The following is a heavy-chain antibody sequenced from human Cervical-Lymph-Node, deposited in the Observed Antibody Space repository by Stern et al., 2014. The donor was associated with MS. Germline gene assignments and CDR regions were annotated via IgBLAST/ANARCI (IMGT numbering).Heavy chain of an antibody. D-gene: IGHD3-22*01. CDR1: GYTFNTYG. J-gene: IGHJ4*02. CDR2: LPAYNGNR. CDR3: ARDDRYYFDTSGYPEYYFDY. Sequence: VQLVQSGAEVKKPGASVTVSCKASGYTFNTYGISWVRQAPGQGLGWMGGLPAYNGNRNYAQKGLGSVTPTTYTSPSNAHMELRSLRSDDTAVYFCARDDRYYFDTSGYPEYYFDYWGQGTLVTVSS. V-gene: IGHV1-18*04.